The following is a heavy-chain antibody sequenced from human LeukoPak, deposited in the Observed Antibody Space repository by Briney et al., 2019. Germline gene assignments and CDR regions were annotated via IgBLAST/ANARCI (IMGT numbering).Heavy chain of an antibody. CDR3: ARALRAYYYDSSGGPFDY. CDR2: ISANNGNT. Sequence: GASVKVSCKASGYTFTSKGISWVRQAPGQGLEWMGWISANNGNTNYAQKLQGRVTMTTDTSTNTAYMELKSLRSDDTAVYYCARALRAYYYDSSGGPFDYWGQGTLVTVSS. CDR1: GYTFTSKG. V-gene: IGHV1-18*01. J-gene: IGHJ4*02. D-gene: IGHD3-22*01.